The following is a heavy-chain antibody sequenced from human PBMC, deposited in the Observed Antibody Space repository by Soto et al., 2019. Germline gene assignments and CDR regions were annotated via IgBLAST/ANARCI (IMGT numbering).Heavy chain of an antibody. Sequence: QVQLVESGGGVVQPGRSLRLSCAASGFTFSSYAMHWVRQAPGKGLEWVAVISYDGSNKYYADSVKGRFTISRDNSKNTLYLQMNSLRAEDTAVYYCARWGYGGNSGYFDLWGRGTLVTVSS. CDR2: ISYDGSNK. CDR1: GFTFSSYA. V-gene: IGHV3-30-3*01. CDR3: ARWGYGGNSGYFDL. D-gene: IGHD4-17*01. J-gene: IGHJ2*01.